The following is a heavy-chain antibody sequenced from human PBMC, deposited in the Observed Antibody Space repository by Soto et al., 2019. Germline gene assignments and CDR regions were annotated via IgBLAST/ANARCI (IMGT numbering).Heavy chain of an antibody. CDR1: GGSISSYY. Sequence: QVQLQESGPGLVKPSETLSLTCTVSGGSISSYYWSWIWQPPGKRLEWIGYIYYSGSTNYNPSLKSRVTISVDTSKNQFSLELRSVTAADTAVYYCARDSVGSGYDWGQGTLVTVSS. V-gene: IGHV4-59*01. CDR2: IYYSGST. J-gene: IGHJ4*02. D-gene: IGHD5-12*01. CDR3: ARDSVGSGYD.